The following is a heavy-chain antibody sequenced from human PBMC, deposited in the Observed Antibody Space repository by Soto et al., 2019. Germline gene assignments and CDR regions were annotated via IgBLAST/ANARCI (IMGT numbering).Heavy chain of an antibody. CDR3: ARLRFTFGGVIGPYYFDY. D-gene: IGHD3-16*02. CDR1: GCSLSTSGMC. J-gene: IGHJ4*02. CDR2: IDWDDDK. Sequence: GSGPTLVNPTQTLTLTCTFSGCSLSTSGMCVSWIRQPPGKALEWLARIDWDDDKYYSTSLKTRLTISKDTSKNQVVLTMTNMDPVDTATYYCARLRFTFGGVIGPYYFDYWGQGTLVTVSS. V-gene: IGHV2-70*11.